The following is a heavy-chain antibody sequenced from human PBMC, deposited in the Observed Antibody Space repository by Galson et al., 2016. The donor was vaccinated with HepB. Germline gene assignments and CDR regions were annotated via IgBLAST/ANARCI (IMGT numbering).Heavy chain of an antibody. V-gene: IGHV1-18*01. J-gene: IGHJ4*02. D-gene: IGHD2-8*01. CDR3: ARTKDFDY. Sequence: SVKVSCKASGYSFINYGVSWLRQAPGQGVEWMGWISPYVGNTAFARNVQGRVTLTTDTSTSTAYMELRNLRSDDTAVYYCARTKDFDYRGQGTLVTVSS. CDR2: ISPYVGNT. CDR1: GYSFINYG.